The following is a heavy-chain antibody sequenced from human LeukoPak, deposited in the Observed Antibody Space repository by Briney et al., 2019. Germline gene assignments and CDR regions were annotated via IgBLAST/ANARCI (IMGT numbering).Heavy chain of an antibody. CDR1: GGSISSYY. CDR3: ASLLGGYFDY. Sequence: SEALSLTCTVSGGSISSYYWSWIRQPPGKGLEWIGYIYYSGSTNYNPSLKSRVTISVDTSKNQFSLKLSSVSAADTAVYYCASLLGGYFDYWGQGTLVTVSS. V-gene: IGHV4-59*08. D-gene: IGHD3-16*01. CDR2: IYYSGST. J-gene: IGHJ4*02.